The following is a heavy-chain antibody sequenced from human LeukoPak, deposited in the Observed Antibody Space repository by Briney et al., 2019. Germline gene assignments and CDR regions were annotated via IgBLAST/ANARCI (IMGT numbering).Heavy chain of an antibody. D-gene: IGHD1-26*01. CDR3: AREKQSGGTPFDY. J-gene: IGHJ4*02. Sequence: SETLSLTCTVSGGSISSYYWSWIRQPPGKGLEWIGYIYYSGSTNYNPSLKSRVTISVDTSKNQFSLKLSSVTAADTAVYYCAREKQSGGTPFDYWGQGSLVTVSS. V-gene: IGHV4-59*01. CDR2: IYYSGST. CDR1: GGSISSYY.